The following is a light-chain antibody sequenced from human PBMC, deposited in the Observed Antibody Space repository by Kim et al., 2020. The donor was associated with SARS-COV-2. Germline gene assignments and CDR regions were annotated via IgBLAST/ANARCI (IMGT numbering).Light chain of an antibody. Sequence: ASVGDRVTIPCRASQSISSYLNWYQQKPGKAPKLLIYAASSLQSGVPSRFSGSGSGTDFTLTISSLQPEDFATYYCQQSYSTPVTFGPGTKVDIK. CDR3: QQSYSTPVT. CDR2: AAS. V-gene: IGKV1-39*01. CDR1: QSISSY. J-gene: IGKJ3*01.